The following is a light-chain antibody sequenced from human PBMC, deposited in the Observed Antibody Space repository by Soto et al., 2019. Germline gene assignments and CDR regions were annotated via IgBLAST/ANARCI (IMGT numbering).Light chain of an antibody. CDR3: QQYNNWPPGT. J-gene: IGKJ5*01. Sequence: EIVMTQSPATLSVSPGERATLSCRASQSVSSNLAWYQQKPGQAPRLLIYGASTRATGIPARFSGSGSGTEFTLTISSLQSEDFAVYYCQQYNNWPPGTFGQGTRRRL. V-gene: IGKV3-15*01. CDR2: GAS. CDR1: QSVSSN.